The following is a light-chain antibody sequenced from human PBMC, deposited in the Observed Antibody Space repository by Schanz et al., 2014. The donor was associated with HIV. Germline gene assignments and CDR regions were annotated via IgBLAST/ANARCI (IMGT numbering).Light chain of an antibody. CDR1: QSISSSY. CDR2: GAS. V-gene: IGKV3D-20*02. J-gene: IGKJ4*01. CDR3: QQRSNWPLT. Sequence: EIVLTQSPGTLSLSPGERATLSCRTSQSISSSYLAWYQQNPGQAPRLLIYGASNRATGIPDRFSGSGSVTDFTLTISSLEPEDFAVYHCQQRSNWPLTFGGGTRLEIK.